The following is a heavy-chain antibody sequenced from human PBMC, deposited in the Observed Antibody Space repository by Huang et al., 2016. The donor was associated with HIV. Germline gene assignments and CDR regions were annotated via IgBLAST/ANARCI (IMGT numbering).Heavy chain of an antibody. CDR3: ARGSLEYSVSSSLDY. CDR1: GGPFRSYS. J-gene: IGHJ4*02. D-gene: IGHD4-4*01. V-gene: IGHV1-69*13. CDR2: RMLGVDAP. Sequence: QVQLLQSGAEVKKPGSSVKVSCKASGGPFRSYSIAWVRQAPGKGLEWMAVRMLGVDAPKYAQKGQGRVRVTADESTSTVYMGLRDRRPDDTAVYFCARGSLEYSVSSSLDYWGQGTHVTVSS.